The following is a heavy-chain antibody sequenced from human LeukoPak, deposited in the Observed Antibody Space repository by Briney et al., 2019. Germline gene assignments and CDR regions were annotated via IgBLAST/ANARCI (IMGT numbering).Heavy chain of an antibody. CDR1: GFTFSSYS. Sequence: PGGSLRLSCAASGFTFSSYSMNWVRQAPGKGLEWVSYISSSSSTIYYADSVKGRFTISRDNAKNSLYLQMNSLRAEDTAVYYCARVKGSHGDYGDNWFDPWGQGTLVTVSS. J-gene: IGHJ5*02. CDR2: ISSSSSTI. V-gene: IGHV3-48*01. D-gene: IGHD4-17*01. CDR3: ARVKGSHGDYGDNWFDP.